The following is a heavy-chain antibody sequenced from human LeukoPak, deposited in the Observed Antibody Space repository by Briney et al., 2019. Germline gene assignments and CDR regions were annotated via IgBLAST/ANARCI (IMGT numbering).Heavy chain of an antibody. CDR2: TYYMSKWYN. Sequence: SQTLSLTCAIPGDSVSSNSAAWNWIRLSPSRGLEWLGRTYYMSKWYNDYAVSVKSRMTINPDTSKNQFSLQLNSVTPEDTAVYYCAREPSGYSYYFDYWGQGTLVTVSS. J-gene: IGHJ4*02. V-gene: IGHV6-1*01. CDR3: AREPSGYSYYFDY. D-gene: IGHD3-3*01. CDR1: GDSVSSNSAA.